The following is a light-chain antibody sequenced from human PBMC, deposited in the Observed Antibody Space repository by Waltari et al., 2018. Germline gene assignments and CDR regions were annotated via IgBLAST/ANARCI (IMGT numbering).Light chain of an antibody. V-gene: IGKV3-11*01. CDR1: QSVSSY. CDR3: QQRSNWPT. Sequence: DIVLTHSPATLSLSLGERTTLSCRASQSVSSYLAWYQPKPGQAPRLLIYDASNSATGIPARFSGSESVTDFTLTISSLESEDFAVYYCQQRSNWPTFGGGTKVEIK. CDR2: DAS. J-gene: IGKJ4*01.